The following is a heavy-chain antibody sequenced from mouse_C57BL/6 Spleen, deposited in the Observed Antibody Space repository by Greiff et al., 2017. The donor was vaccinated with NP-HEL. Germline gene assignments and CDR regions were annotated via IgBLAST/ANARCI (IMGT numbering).Heavy chain of an antibody. CDR3: ASPIYDGYYEYYYDY. J-gene: IGHJ2*01. V-gene: IGHV1-64*01. CDR2: IHPNSGST. D-gene: IGHD2-3*01. CDR1: GYTFTSYW. Sequence: QVQLQQPGAELVKPGASVKLSCKASGYTFTSYWMHWVKQRPGQGLEWIGMIHPNSGSTNYNEKFKSKATLTVDKSSSTAYMQLSSLTSEDSAVYYCASPIYDGYYEYYYDYWGQGTTLTVSS.